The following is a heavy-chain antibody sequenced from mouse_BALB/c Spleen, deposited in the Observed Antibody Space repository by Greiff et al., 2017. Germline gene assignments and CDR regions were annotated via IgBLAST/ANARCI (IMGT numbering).Heavy chain of an antibody. J-gene: IGHJ4*01. CDR1: GYTFTDYY. V-gene: IGHV1-77*01. CDR3: AKEVRRYYYAIDY. D-gene: IGHD2-14*01. CDR2: IYPGSGNT. Sequence: VQLVESGAELARPGASVKLSCKASGYTFTDYYINWVKQRTGQGLEWIGEIYPGSGNTYYNEKFKGKATLTADKSSSTAYMQLSSLTSEDSAVYFCAKEVRRYYYAIDYWGQGTSVTVSS.